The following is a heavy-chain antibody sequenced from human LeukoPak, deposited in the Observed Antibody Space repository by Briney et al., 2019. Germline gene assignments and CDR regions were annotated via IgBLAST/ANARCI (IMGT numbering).Heavy chain of an antibody. V-gene: IGHV3-30*18. Sequence: GGSLRLSCAASGFTFNDYAMHWVRQAPGKGLEWVAVISYDGNYKYYAASVKGRFTIFRDNSKNTLYLHMISLRTEDTGVYYCPKELMLSQEVSVFYGSDTWGRGTLVTVSS. CDR2: ISYDGNYK. CDR1: GFTFNDYA. CDR3: PKELMLSQEVSVFYGSDT. D-gene: IGHD3-16*01. J-gene: IGHJ5*02.